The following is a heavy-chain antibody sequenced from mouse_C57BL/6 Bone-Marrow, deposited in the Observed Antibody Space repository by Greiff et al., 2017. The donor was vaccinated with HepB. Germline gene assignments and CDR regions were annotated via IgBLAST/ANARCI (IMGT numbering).Heavy chain of an antibody. CDR2: ISYDGSN. CDR3: ARANYGSGSHAMDY. CDR1: GYSITSGYY. Sequence: EVQLVESGPGLVKPSQSLSLTCSVTGYSITSGYYWNWIRQFPGNKLEWMGYISYDGSNNYNPSLKNRISITRDTSKNQFFLKLNSVTTEDTATYYCARANYGSGSHAMDYWGQGTSVTVSS. D-gene: IGHD1-1*01. V-gene: IGHV3-6*01. J-gene: IGHJ4*01.